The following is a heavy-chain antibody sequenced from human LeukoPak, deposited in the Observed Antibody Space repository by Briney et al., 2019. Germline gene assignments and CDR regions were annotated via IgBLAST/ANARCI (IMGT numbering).Heavy chain of an antibody. CDR1: GYTFTIYG. D-gene: IGHD3-10*01. CDR2: ISAYNGNT. V-gene: IGHV1-18*01. CDR3: ARAPMVRGVIIKNNWFDP. J-gene: IGHJ5*02. Sequence: GASVKVSFKSSGYTFTIYGISWVRQAPGQGLEWMGWISAYNGNTNYAQKLQGRVTMTTDTSTSTAYMELRSLRSDDTAVYYCARAPMVRGVIIKNNWFDPWGQGTLVTVSS.